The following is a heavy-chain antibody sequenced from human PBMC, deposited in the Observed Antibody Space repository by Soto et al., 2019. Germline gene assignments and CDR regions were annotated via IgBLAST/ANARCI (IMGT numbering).Heavy chain of an antibody. CDR3: ARDFLSITMVRGGDYGMDV. V-gene: IGHV4-30-4*01. J-gene: IGHJ6*02. CDR1: GGSISSGDYY. Sequence: KPSETLSLTCTVSGGSISSGDYYWSWIRQPPGKGLEWIGYIYYSGSTYYNPSLKSRVTISVDTSKNQFPLKLSSVTAADTAVYYCARDFLSITMVRGGDYGMDVWGQGXTVTVSS. D-gene: IGHD3-10*01. CDR2: IYYSGST.